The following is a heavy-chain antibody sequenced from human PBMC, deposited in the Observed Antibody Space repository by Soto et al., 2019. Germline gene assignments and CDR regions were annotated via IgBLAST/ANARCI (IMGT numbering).Heavy chain of an antibody. Sequence: QVQLAQSGGEVKRPGSSVKVYGKASGGTFSSYAISWVRQAPGQGLEWMGGLIPIFGTVNYAQKFQGRVTITADESTSTAYMELSSLRSEDTAVYYCARDVGSGSYRYSGMDVWGQGTTVTVSS. CDR2: LIPIFGTV. CDR1: GGTFSSYA. V-gene: IGHV1-69*12. J-gene: IGHJ6*02. CDR3: ARDVGSGSYRYSGMDV. D-gene: IGHD3-10*01.